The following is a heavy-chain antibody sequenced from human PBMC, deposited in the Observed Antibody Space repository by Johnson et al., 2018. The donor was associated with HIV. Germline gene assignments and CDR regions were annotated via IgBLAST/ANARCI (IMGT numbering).Heavy chain of an antibody. CDR1: GLTFEDYG. CDR2: INWNGDST. CDR3: AKGGQQLADPFDI. V-gene: IGHV3-20*04. J-gene: IGHJ3*02. D-gene: IGHD6-13*01. Sequence: VQLVESGGGLVKPGGSLRLSCAASGLTFEDYGMSWVRQAPGKGLEWVSGINWNGDSTGYAASVKGRFTISRDNSKNTLYLDMTSLRGGDTAVYFCAKGGQQLADPFDIWGQGTLVTVSS.